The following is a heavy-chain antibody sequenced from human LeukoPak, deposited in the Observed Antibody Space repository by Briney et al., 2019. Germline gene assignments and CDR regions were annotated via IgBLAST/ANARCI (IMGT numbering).Heavy chain of an antibody. Sequence: ASVKVSCKASGGTFSSYAISWVRQAPGQGLEWMGGVIPIFGTANYAQKFQGRVTITADESTSTAYMELSSLRSEDTAVYYCARLPLRSIAVGYYGMDVWGQGTTVTVSS. CDR3: ARLPLRSIAVGYYGMDV. CDR2: VIPIFGTA. V-gene: IGHV1-69*13. CDR1: GGTFSSYA. J-gene: IGHJ6*02. D-gene: IGHD6-6*01.